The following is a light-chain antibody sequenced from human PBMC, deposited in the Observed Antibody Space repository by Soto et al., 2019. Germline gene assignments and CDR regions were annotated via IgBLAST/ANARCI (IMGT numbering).Light chain of an antibody. CDR2: EVR. Sequence: QSALTQPASVSGSPGQSITISSTGTNSDVGGYDYVSWYQQHPGKAPKLMIYEVRHRPSGVSDRFSGSKSGNTASLTISGLQAEDEADYYCSSYTSSSTSYVFGTGTKLTVL. J-gene: IGLJ1*01. V-gene: IGLV2-14*01. CDR1: NSDVGGYDY. CDR3: SSYTSSSTSYV.